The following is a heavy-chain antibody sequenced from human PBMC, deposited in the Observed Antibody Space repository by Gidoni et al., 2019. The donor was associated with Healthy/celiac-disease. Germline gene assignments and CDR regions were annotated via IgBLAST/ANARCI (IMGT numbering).Heavy chain of an antibody. CDR3: ARDCEFFRGGCFDY. Sequence: QVQLVQSGAEVKKPGASVQVFCQASGYTFTVYYMHWVRQATGQGLEWMGWINPNSGGTNYAQKFQGRVTMTRDTSISTAYMELSRLRSDDTAVYYCARDCEFFRGGCFDYWGQGTLVTVSS. D-gene: IGHD3-3*01. J-gene: IGHJ4*02. V-gene: IGHV1-2*02. CDR2: INPNSGGT. CDR1: GYTFTVYY.